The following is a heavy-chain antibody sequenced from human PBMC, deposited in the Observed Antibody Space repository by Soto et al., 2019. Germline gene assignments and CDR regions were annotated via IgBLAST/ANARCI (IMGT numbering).Heavy chain of an antibody. D-gene: IGHD5-18*01. CDR2: ISWDGGST. V-gene: IGHV3-43*01. J-gene: IGHJ6*02. CDR1: GFTFDDYT. Sequence: GGSLRLSCAASGFTFDDYTMHWVRQAPGKGLEWVSLISWDGGSTYYADSVKGRFTISRDNSKNSLYLQMNSLRTEDTALYYCAKDIRVDTAMAQPSFGMDVWGQGTTVTVSS. CDR3: AKDIRVDTAMAQPSFGMDV.